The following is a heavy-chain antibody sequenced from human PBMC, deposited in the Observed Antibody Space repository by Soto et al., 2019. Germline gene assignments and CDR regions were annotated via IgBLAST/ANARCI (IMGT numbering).Heavy chain of an antibody. D-gene: IGHD3-3*01. CDR3: VRRRVVTTPGPNFDY. Sequence: EVQLVESGGDLVQPGGSLRLSCAASGFALSDYSMNWVRQAPGKGLEWVSYINSASSVIYYADSVKGRFTISRDNAKNSLYLQMTSLRAEDTALYYCVRRRVVTTPGPNFDYWGQGTLVTVSS. J-gene: IGHJ4*02. CDR1: GFALSDYS. CDR2: INSASSVI. V-gene: IGHV3-48*01.